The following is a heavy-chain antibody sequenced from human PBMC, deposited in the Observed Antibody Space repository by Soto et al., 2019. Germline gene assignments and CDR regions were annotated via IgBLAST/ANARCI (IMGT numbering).Heavy chain of an antibody. CDR3: AKYRRTEAEGFTLDY. Sequence: SETLSLTCNVSGGSIRTPDWWSWVRQTPEKGLEWIGYIYYTGSPTYNPSLESRVTMSVDTSKNQFSLKLNSVNAADTAVYYCAKYRRTEAEGFTLDYWGRGTLVTVSS. J-gene: IGHJ4*02. CDR2: IYYTGSP. V-gene: IGHV4-59*11. CDR1: GGSIRTPDW. D-gene: IGHD6-13*01.